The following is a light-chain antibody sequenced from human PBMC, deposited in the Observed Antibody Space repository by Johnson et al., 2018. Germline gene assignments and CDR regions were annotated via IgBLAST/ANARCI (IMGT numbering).Light chain of an antibody. V-gene: IGLV1-51*02. CDR3: GTWDSSLSAGNV. Sequence: QSVLTQPPSVSAAPGQKVTISCSGSSSNIGNNYVSWYQQLPGTAPKLLIYENNKRPSGIPDRFSGSKSGTSATLGIPGLPTGAEADYYCGTWDSSLSAGNVFGTGTKVTVL. CDR2: ENN. CDR1: SSNIGNNY. J-gene: IGLJ1*01.